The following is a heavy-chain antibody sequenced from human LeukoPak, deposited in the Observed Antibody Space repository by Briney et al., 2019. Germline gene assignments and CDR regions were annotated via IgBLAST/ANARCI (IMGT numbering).Heavy chain of an antibody. V-gene: IGHV4-59*01. CDR1: GGPISSYY. Sequence: SETLSLTCAVSGGPISSYYWSWIRQPPGKGLEWIGYIYYSGSTNYNPSLKSRVTISVDTSKNQFSLKLSSVTAADTAVYYCASGTPPEYYDFWSGYGDVWGKGTTVTVSS. CDR2: IYYSGST. CDR3: ASGTPPEYYDFWSGYGDV. D-gene: IGHD3-3*01. J-gene: IGHJ6*04.